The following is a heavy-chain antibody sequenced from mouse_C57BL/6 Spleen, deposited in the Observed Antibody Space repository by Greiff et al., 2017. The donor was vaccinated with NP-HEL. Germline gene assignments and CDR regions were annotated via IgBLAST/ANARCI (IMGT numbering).Heavy chain of an antibody. V-gene: IGHV2-6-1*01. CDR1: GFSLTSYG. J-gene: IGHJ2*01. D-gene: IGHD2-1*01. Sequence: VQRVESGPGLVAPSQSLSITCTVSGFSLTSYGVHWVRQPPGKGLEWLVVIWSDGSTTYNSALKSRLSISKDNSKSQVFLKMNSLQTDDTAMYYCARHGDYGNYVYYFDYWGQGTTLTVSS. CDR3: ARHGDYGNYVYYFDY. CDR2: IWSDGST.